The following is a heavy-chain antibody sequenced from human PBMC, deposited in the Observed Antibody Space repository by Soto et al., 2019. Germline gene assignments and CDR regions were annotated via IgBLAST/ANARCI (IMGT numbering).Heavy chain of an antibody. CDR1: GFTFSSYS. V-gene: IGHV3-21*01. CDR3: ARDSGYSSGWRSY. J-gene: IGHJ4*02. D-gene: IGHD6-19*01. CDR2: ISSSSSYI. Sequence: ESGGGLVKPGGSLRLSCAASGFTFSSYSMNWVRQAPGKGLEWVSSISSSSSYIYYADSVKGRFTISRDNAKNSLYLQMNSLRAEDTAVYYCARDSGYSSGWRSYWGQGTLVTVSS.